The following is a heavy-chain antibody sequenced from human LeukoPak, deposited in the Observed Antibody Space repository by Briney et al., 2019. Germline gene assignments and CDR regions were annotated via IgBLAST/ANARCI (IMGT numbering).Heavy chain of an antibody. CDR2: ISYDGSNK. Sequence: GGSLRLSCAASGFTFSSYGMHWVRQAPGKVLEWVAVISYDGSNKYYADSVKGRFTISRDNSKNTLYLQMNSLRAEDTAVYYCAKDSHLYYFDYWGQGTLVTVSS. V-gene: IGHV3-30*18. J-gene: IGHJ4*02. CDR1: GFTFSSYG. CDR3: AKDSHLYYFDY.